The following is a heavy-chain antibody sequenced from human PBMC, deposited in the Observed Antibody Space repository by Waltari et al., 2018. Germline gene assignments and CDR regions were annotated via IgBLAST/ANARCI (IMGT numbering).Heavy chain of an antibody. CDR2: IVPILGIA. J-gene: IGHJ6*02. CDR1: GGTFSSYT. CDR3: ARVIAVAGPNYGMDV. Sequence: QVQLVQSGAEVKKPGSSVKVSCKASGGTFSSYTISWVRQAPGQGLEWMGRIVPILGIANCAQKFQGRVTITADKSTSTAYMELSSLISEYTAVYYCARVIAVAGPNYGMDVWGQGTTVTVSS. D-gene: IGHD6-19*01. V-gene: IGHV1-69*02.